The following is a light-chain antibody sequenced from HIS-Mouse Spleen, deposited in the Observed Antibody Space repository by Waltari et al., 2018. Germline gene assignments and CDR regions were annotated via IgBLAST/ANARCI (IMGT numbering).Light chain of an antibody. CDR2: KDS. CDR1: AWPKQY. J-gene: IGLJ3*02. CDR3: QSADSSGTYHWV. V-gene: IGLV3-25*03. Sequence: SYELTQPPSVSVSPGQTARNTCPGDAWPKQYAYWYQQKPGQAPVLVIYKDSERPSGIPERFSGSSSGTTVTLTISGVQAEDEADYYCQSADSSGTYHWVFGGGTKLTVL.